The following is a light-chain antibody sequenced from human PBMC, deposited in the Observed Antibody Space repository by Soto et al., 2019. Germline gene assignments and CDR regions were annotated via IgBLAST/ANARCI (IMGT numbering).Light chain of an antibody. Sequence: QSVLTQPPSASGTPGQRVTISCSGGRTNIGSNTVNWYQQLPGAAPKVLIQNNNQRPSGVPDRFSGSKSGTSASLAISGLQSGDDADYYCGAWDDILNGYVFGFGTKVTVL. J-gene: IGLJ1*01. CDR2: NNN. CDR3: GAWDDILNGYV. CDR1: RTNIGSNT. V-gene: IGLV1-44*01.